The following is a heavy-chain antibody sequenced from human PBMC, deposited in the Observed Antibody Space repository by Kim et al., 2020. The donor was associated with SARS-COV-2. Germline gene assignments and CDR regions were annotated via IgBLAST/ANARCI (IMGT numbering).Heavy chain of an antibody. CDR3: ARGAKYCSGGSCYSSFDY. V-gene: IGHV1-69*04. D-gene: IGHD2-15*01. Sequence: SVKVSCKASGGTFSSYAISWVRQAPGQGLEWMGRIIPILGIANYAQKFQGRVTITADKSTSTAYMELSSLRSEDTAVYYCARGAKYCSGGSCYSSFDYWGQGTLVTVSS. CDR1: GGTFSSYA. J-gene: IGHJ4*02. CDR2: IIPILGIA.